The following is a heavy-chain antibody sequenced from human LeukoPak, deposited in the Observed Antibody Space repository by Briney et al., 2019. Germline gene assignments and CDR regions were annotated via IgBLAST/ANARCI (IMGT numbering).Heavy chain of an antibody. Sequence: ASVKVSCKASGYTFTGYYMHWVRQAPGQGLEWMGWISAYNGNTNYAQKLQGRVTMTTDTSTSTAYMELRSLRSDDTAVYYCARDLRQWLVRDLDYWGQGTLVTVSS. V-gene: IGHV1-18*04. CDR3: ARDLRQWLVRDLDY. CDR1: GYTFTGYY. D-gene: IGHD6-19*01. CDR2: ISAYNGNT. J-gene: IGHJ4*02.